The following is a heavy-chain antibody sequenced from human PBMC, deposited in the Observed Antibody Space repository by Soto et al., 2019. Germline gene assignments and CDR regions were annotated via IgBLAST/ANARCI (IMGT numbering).Heavy chain of an antibody. J-gene: IGHJ5*02. Sequence: QVQLQESGPGLVKPSETLSLTCTVSGGSISNYYWTWIRQPPGKGLEWIGYIYYSGSTNYNPSLNSRVTISVDTSKNQFSLKLSSVTAADTAVYYCAKLPCAAYGGIFAPWGQGTLVTVSS. CDR1: GGSISNYY. CDR2: IYYSGST. CDR3: AKLPCAAYGGIFAP. V-gene: IGHV4-59*01. D-gene: IGHD4-17*01.